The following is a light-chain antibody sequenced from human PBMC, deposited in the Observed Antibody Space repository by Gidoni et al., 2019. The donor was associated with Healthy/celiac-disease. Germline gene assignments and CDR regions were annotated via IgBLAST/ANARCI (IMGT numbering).Light chain of an antibody. J-gene: IGKJ5*01. CDR3: QQYGISPVT. Sequence: ELVLTQSPGTLSLSPRERATLSSRASQCVSSSYLAWDQQKPGQAPRLLIYGASSSATGIPGRFSGGGSGTVFTLTISRLEPEVFAVYYCQQYGISPVTFGQGTRLEIK. V-gene: IGKV3-20*01. CDR2: GAS. CDR1: QCVSSSY.